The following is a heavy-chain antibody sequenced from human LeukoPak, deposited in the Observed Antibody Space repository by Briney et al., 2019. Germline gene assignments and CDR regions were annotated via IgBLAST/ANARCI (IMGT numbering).Heavy chain of an antibody. V-gene: IGHV3-21*01. D-gene: IGHD3-3*01. CDR1: GFTFRNYR. CDR3: ARDQFYDFWSGHFRPSMDV. CDR2: ISSSGSDT. Sequence: GGSLRLSCAASGFTFRNYRMNWVRQAPGKGLEWVSSISSSGSDTYYADSVEGRFTISRDNASNSLFLQVNSLRAEDTAVYYCARDQFYDFWSGHFRPSMDVWGKGTTVTVSS. J-gene: IGHJ6*03.